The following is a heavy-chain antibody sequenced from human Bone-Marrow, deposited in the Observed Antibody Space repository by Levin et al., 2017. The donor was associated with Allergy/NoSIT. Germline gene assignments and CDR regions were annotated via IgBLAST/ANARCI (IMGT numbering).Heavy chain of an antibody. V-gene: IGHV3-11*01. J-gene: IGHJ6*02. CDR1: GFTFSDYY. CDR2: ISSSGSTI. Sequence: GSLRLSCAASGFTFSDYYMSWIRQAPGKGLEWVSYISSSGSTIYYADSVKGRFTISRDNAKNSLYLQMNSLRAEDTAVYYCATDRLRYFDWFRRADGMDVWGQGTTVTVSS. CDR3: ATDRLRYFDWFRRADGMDV. D-gene: IGHD3-9*01.